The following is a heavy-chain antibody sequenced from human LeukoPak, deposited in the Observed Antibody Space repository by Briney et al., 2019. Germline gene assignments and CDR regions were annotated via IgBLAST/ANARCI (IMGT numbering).Heavy chain of an antibody. Sequence: VASVKVSCKASGYTFTSYDINWVRQATGQGLEWMGWMNPNSGNTGYAQKFQGRVTMTRNTSISTAYMELSSLRSDDTAVYYCARGLRQQQLAAPYWGQGTLVTVSS. CDR2: MNPNSGNT. V-gene: IGHV1-8*01. CDR1: GYTFTSYD. CDR3: ARGLRQQQLAAPY. D-gene: IGHD6-13*01. J-gene: IGHJ4*02.